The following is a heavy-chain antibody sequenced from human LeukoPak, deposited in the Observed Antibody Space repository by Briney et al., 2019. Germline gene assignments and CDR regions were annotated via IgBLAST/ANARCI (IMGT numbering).Heavy chain of an antibody. Sequence: SETLSLTCTVSGGSVTSGDYYWSWIRQPPGKGLECIGYIYYRGSTYYNPSLKSRVTILVDTSKNQFSLQLNSVTPEDTAVYYCARDSFAYSSGYPFDYWGQGTLVTVSS. V-gene: IGHV4-30-4*01. CDR1: GGSVTSGDYY. D-gene: IGHD6-19*01. J-gene: IGHJ4*02. CDR2: IYYRGST. CDR3: ARDSFAYSSGYPFDY.